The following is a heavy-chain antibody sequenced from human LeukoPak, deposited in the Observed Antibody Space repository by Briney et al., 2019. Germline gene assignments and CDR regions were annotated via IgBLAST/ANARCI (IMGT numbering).Heavy chain of an antibody. CDR1: GFTFDDYA. CDR3: AKGSSLRYSYGDYHWGFDY. CDR2: ISWNSGSI. J-gene: IGHJ4*02. D-gene: IGHD5-18*01. Sequence: SGGSLRLSCAASGFTFDDYAMHWVRQAPGKGLEWVSGISWNSGSIGYADSVKGRFTISRDNAKNSLYLQMNSLRAEDTALYYCAKGSSLRYSYGDYHWGFDYWGQGTLVTVSS. V-gene: IGHV3-9*01.